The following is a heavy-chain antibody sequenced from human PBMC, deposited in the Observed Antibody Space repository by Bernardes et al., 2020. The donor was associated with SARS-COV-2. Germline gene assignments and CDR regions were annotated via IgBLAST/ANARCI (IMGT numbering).Heavy chain of an antibody. D-gene: IGHD2-15*01. V-gene: IGHV4-34*01. Sequence: SETLSLTCAVYSGSFSGYYWSWIRQTPGKGLEWIGEINDSGSTKYNPALKSRVTISVDPSKNQFSLKLNSVTAADTAVYYCARGSAAVVSHFMLLFANWYVELWGRGTQVTVSS. CDR1: SGSFSGYY. J-gene: IGHJ2*01. CDR3: ARGSAAVVSHFMLLFANWYVEL. CDR2: INDSGST.